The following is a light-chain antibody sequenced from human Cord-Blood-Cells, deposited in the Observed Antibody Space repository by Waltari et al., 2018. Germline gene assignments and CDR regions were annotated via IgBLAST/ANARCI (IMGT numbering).Light chain of an antibody. J-gene: IGKJ1*01. Sequence: AIRMTQSPSSLSASTGDRVTITWRASQGISSYLAWYQQKPGKAPKLLIYAASTVQSGVPSRFSGSGSGTDFTLTIICLQSEDFATYYCQQYYSYPWTFGQGTKVEIK. CDR3: QQYYSYPWT. CDR1: QGISSY. V-gene: IGKV1-8*01. CDR2: AAS.